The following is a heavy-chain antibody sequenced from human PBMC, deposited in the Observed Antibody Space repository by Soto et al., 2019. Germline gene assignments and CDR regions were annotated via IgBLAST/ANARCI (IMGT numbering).Heavy chain of an antibody. CDR3: ARSDGRY. V-gene: IGHV4-31*03. Sequence: PSETLSLTCTVSGGSISSDVYYWGWIRQHPGKGLEWIGYTHYSGSSYYNPSLGTRVTISVDTSKNQFSLKLSSVTAADTAVYYCARSDGRYWGQGTLVTVSS. CDR1: GGSISSDVYY. CDR2: THYSGSS. J-gene: IGHJ4*02.